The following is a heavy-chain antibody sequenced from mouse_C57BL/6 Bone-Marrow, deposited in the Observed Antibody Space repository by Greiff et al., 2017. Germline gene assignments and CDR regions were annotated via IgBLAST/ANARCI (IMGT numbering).Heavy chain of an antibody. V-gene: IGHV1-64*01. CDR3: ARPFRLLRRILDY. CDR1: GYTFTSYW. CDR2: IHPNSGST. D-gene: IGHD1-1*01. J-gene: IGHJ2*01. Sequence: QVQLQQSGAELVKPGASVKLSCKASGYTFTSYWMHWVKQRPGQGLEWIGMIHPNSGSTNYNEKFKSKATLTVDKSSSTAYMQLSSLTSEDSAVYYCARPFRLLRRILDYWGQGTTLTVSS.